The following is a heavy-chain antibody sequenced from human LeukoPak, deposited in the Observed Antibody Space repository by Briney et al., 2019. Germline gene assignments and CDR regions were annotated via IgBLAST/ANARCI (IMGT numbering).Heavy chain of an antibody. CDR3: ASTAGRDYYFDY. Sequence: PSETLPLTCTVSGGSISSYYWSWIRQPPGKGLEWIGYIYYSGSTNYNPSLKSRVTISVDTSKNQFSLKLSSVTAADTAVYYCASTAGRDYYFDYWDQGTLVTVSS. CDR1: GGSISSYY. CDR2: IYYSGST. J-gene: IGHJ4*02. D-gene: IGHD3/OR15-3a*01. V-gene: IGHV4-59*01.